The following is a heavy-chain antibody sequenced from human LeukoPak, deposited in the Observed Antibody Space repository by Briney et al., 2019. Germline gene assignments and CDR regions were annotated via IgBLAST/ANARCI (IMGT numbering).Heavy chain of an antibody. J-gene: IGHJ3*02. D-gene: IGHD2-2*01. CDR2: IYYGGST. CDR3: ARQKCTSASCLTKNAFDI. CDR1: GGSISSNSYF. V-gene: IGHV4-39*07. Sequence: SETLSLTCTVSGGSISSNSYFWGWIRQPPGKGLEWIGSIYYGGSTYYNPSLKSRVTISVDTSKSQFSLKLSSVTAADTAVYYCARQKCTSASCLTKNAFDIWGQGTMVTVSS.